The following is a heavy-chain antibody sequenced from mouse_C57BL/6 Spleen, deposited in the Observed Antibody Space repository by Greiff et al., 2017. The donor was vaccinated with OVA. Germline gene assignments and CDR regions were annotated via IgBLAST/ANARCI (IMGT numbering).Heavy chain of an antibody. V-gene: IGHV1-55*01. CDR3: ARGGLLYYGTSYYFDY. J-gene: IGHJ2*01. CDR1: GYTFTSYW. D-gene: IGHD1-1*01. Sequence: VQLQQPGAELVKPGASVKMSCKASGYTFTSYWITWVKQRPGQGLEWIGDIYPGSGSTNYNEKFKSKATLTVDTSSSTAYMQLSSLTSEDSAVCYCARGGLLYYGTSYYFDYWGQGTTLTVSS. CDR2: IYPGSGST.